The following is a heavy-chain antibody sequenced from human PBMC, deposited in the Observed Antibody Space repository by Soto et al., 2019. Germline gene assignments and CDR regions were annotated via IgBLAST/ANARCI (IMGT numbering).Heavy chain of an antibody. J-gene: IGHJ4*03. CDR2: IYHGGTT. D-gene: IGHD3-9*01. V-gene: IGHV4-38-2*02. CDR3: ARVHVMVLAGSTFDY. Sequence: SETLSLTCTVSGDSISSGSYWGWIRQPPGEGPEWIASIYHGGTTFYNPSLKSRISISVDTSKNQFSLRLTSVTAADTATYYCARVHVMVLAGSTFDYWGPGTLVTVSS. CDR1: GDSISSGSY.